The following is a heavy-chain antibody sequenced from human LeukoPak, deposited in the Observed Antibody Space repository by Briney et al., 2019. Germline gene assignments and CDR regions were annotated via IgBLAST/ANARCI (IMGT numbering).Heavy chain of an antibody. Sequence: KASKTLSLTCTVSGGSISSGGYYWSWIRQPPGKGLEWIGYIYHSGSTYYNPSLKSRVTISVDRSKNQFSLKLSSVTAADTAVYYCARHRRPVRAVAGVFDYWGQGTLVTVSS. CDR1: GGSISSGGYY. CDR2: IYHSGST. V-gene: IGHV4-30-2*01. J-gene: IGHJ4*02. CDR3: ARHRRPVRAVAGVFDY. D-gene: IGHD6-19*01.